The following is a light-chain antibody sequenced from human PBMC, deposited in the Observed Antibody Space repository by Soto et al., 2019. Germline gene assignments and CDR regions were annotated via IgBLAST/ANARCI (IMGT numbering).Light chain of an antibody. V-gene: IGKV3-15*01. Sequence: EIVMTQSPATLSVSPGEGATLSCRASQSVHRDLAWYQQKPGQAPRLLIYDASTRATGIPARFSGSGSGTEFTLTISSLQSEDFAVSYCQQYTNWPPLTFGGGTKVEI. CDR1: QSVHRD. CDR3: QQYTNWPPLT. J-gene: IGKJ4*01. CDR2: DAS.